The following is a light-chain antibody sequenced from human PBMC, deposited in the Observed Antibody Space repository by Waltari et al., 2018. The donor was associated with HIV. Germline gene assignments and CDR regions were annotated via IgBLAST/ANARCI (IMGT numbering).Light chain of an antibody. CDR1: TSDVGSNNL. CDR2: EGS. Sequence: QSALTQPASVPRSPAQPITISCIGTTSDVGSNNLVSWYQQHPGNAPKPMIYEGSKRPSGVSNRFSGSKSGNTASLTISGLQAEDEADYYCCSYAGSSTLVFGGGTKLTVL. V-gene: IGLV2-23*01. CDR3: CSYAGSSTLV. J-gene: IGLJ3*02.